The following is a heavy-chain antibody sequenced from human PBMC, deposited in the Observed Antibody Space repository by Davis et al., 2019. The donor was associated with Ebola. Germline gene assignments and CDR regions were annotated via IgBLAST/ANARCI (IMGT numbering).Heavy chain of an antibody. Sequence: MPSETLSLTCAVSGGSFSGYYWSWIRQPPGKGLEWIGEINHSGSTNYNPSLKSRVTISVDTSKNQFSLKLSSVTAADTAVYYCARHTSRFDPWGQGTLVTVSS. J-gene: IGHJ5*02. V-gene: IGHV4-34*01. CDR3: ARHTSRFDP. CDR2: INHSGST. D-gene: IGHD3-16*01. CDR1: GGSFSGYY.